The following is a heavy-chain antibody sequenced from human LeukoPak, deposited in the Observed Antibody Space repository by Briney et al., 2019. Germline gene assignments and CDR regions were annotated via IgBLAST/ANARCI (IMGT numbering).Heavy chain of an antibody. CDR2: IGSSGSTI. J-gene: IGHJ4*02. CDR1: GFTFTTYE. CDR3: ARERGMTMADY. V-gene: IGHV3-48*03. Sequence: GGSLRLSCAASGFTFTTYEVNWVRQAPGKGLEWVSYIGSSGSTIYYADSVKGRFTISRDNAKNSVYLQMNSLRAEDTAVYYCARERGMTMADYWGQGTLVTVSS. D-gene: IGHD4/OR15-4a*01.